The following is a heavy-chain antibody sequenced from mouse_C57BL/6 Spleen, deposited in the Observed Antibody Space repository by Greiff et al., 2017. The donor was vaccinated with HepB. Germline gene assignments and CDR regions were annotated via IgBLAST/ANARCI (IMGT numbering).Heavy chain of an antibody. CDR2: INPNNGGT. J-gene: IGHJ2*01. Sequence: EVQLQQSGPELVKPGASVKISCKASGYTFTDYYMNWVKQSHGKSLEWIGDINPNNGGTSYNQKFKGKATLTVDKSSSTAYMELRSLTSEDSAVYYCARWGGNYPYYFDYWGQGTTLTVSS. CDR1: GYTFTDYY. CDR3: ARWGGNYPYYFDY. V-gene: IGHV1-26*01. D-gene: IGHD2-1*01.